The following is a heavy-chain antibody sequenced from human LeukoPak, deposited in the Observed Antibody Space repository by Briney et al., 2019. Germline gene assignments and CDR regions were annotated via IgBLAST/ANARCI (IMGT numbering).Heavy chain of an antibody. J-gene: IGHJ4*02. D-gene: IGHD3-22*01. V-gene: IGHV4-59*01. CDR1: GGSNSSYY. CDR3: ARHSLGWLSDY. CDR2: IYYSGST. Sequence: PSETLSLTCTVSGGSNSSYYWSWIRQPPGKGLEWIGYIYYSGSTNYNPSLKSRVTISVDTSKNQFSLKLSSVTAADTAVYYCARHSLGWLSDYWGQGTLVTVSS.